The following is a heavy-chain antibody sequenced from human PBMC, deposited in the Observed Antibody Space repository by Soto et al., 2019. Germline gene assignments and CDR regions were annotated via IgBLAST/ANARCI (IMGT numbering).Heavy chain of an antibody. CDR3: AKGVRSGYNYNYFDY. V-gene: IGHV3-23*01. J-gene: IGHJ4*02. Sequence: EVQLLESGGGLEQPGGSLRLSCTASGFTFSNYAMTWVRQSPGKGLEWVSAISGSGGSAYYAESVKGRFTISRDNSKNTRDLQMNSLRAEDTAIYYCAKGVRSGYNYNYFDYWGQGTLVTVSS. CDR1: GFTFSNYA. CDR2: ISGSGGSA. D-gene: IGHD5-18*01.